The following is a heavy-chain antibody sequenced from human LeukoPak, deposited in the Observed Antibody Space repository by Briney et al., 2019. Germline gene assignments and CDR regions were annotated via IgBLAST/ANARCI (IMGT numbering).Heavy chain of an antibody. D-gene: IGHD5-18*01. CDR3: ARADKDGYGFFGFDY. Sequence: GGSLRLSCAASGFAFDDYGMSWVRQAPGKGLEWVSGINWNGGSIGYADSVKGRFTISRDNAKNSLYLQINSLRAEDTTLYYCARADKDGYGFFGFDYWGQGTLVTVSS. J-gene: IGHJ4*02. CDR2: INWNGGSI. CDR1: GFAFDDYG. V-gene: IGHV3-20*04.